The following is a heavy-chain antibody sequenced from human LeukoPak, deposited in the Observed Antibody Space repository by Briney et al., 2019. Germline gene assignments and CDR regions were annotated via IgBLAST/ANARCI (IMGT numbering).Heavy chain of an antibody. V-gene: IGHV4-61*02. CDR3: AREIRGYSGYRGLVCY. CDR2: SYTSGST. CDR1: GGSISSGSYY. J-gene: IGHJ4*02. Sequence: SQTLSLTCTVSGGSISSGSYYWSWIRQPAGKGLEWIGRSYTSGSTNYNPSLKSRVTISVDTSKNQFSLKLSSVTAADTAVYYCAREIRGYSGYRGLVCYWGQGTLVTVSS. D-gene: IGHD5-12*01.